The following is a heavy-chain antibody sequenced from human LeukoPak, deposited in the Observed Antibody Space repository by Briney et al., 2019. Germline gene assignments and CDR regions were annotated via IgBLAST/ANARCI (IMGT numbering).Heavy chain of an antibody. CDR1: GFTFSSYA. V-gene: IGHV3-23*01. Sequence: GGSLRLSCAASGFTFSSYAMNWVRQAPGKGLEWVSDISGSGAGTYYADAVKGRFTISRDNSKNTLYLQMSSLRAEDTAVYYCAKALLYYYDDNWGQGTLVIVSS. D-gene: IGHD3-22*01. J-gene: IGHJ4*02. CDR2: ISGSGAGT. CDR3: AKALLYYYDDN.